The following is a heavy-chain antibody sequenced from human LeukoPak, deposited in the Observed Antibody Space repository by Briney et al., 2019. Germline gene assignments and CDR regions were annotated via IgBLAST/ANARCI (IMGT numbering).Heavy chain of an antibody. Sequence: PSETLSLTCTVSGGSISRSTYYWGWIRQPPGKGLEWIGSISYSANTFYNPSLKSRVTISVDMSKNQFSLKLISVTAADTAVYYCASRKLGNDYWGQGTLVTVSS. J-gene: IGHJ4*02. CDR1: GGSISRSTYY. CDR3: ASRKLGNDY. V-gene: IGHV4-39*07. CDR2: ISYSANT. D-gene: IGHD7-27*01.